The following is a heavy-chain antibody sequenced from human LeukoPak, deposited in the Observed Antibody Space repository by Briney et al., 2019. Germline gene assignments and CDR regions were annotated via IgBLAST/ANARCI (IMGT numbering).Heavy chain of an antibody. CDR3: ARGDSSGYVCDY. CDR1: GFIFSTYA. V-gene: IGHV3-23*01. D-gene: IGHD3-22*01. CDR2: INVGGGNT. J-gene: IGHJ4*02. Sequence: GGSLRLSCAASGFIFSTYAMSWVRQAPGKGLEWVSTINVGGGNTYYADSVKGRFTISRDNSKNTLYLQMNSLRADDTAIYYCARGDSSGYVCDYWGQGTLVTVSS.